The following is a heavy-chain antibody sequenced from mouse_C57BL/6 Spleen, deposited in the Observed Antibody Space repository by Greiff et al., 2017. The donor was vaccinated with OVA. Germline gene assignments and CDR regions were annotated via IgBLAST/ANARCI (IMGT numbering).Heavy chain of an antibody. CDR1: GFTFSDYG. D-gene: IGHD1-1*01. Sequence: EVQRVESGGGLVKPGGSLTLSCAASGFTFSDYGMHWVRQAPEKGLEWVAYISSGSSTIYYADTVKGRFTISSDTAKTTLFLQMTSLRSEDTAIYYCAKGFITTGVAEAMDYWGQGTSVTVSS. V-gene: IGHV5-17*01. CDR2: ISSGSSTI. J-gene: IGHJ4*01. CDR3: AKGFITTGVAEAMDY.